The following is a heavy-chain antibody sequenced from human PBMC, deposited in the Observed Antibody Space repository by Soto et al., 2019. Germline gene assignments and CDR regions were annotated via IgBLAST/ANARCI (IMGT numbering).Heavy chain of an antibody. J-gene: IGHJ4*02. CDR3: ANFSSGLVTPGAPYNF. V-gene: IGHV3-23*01. Sequence: GGSLRLSCAASGVTFSSYAMSCVRQAPGKGLEWVSAISGSGGSTYYADSVKGRFTISRDNSKNTLYLQMNSLRAEDTAVYYCANFSSGLVTPGAPYNFWSQGTLVIGSS. D-gene: IGHD3-16*01. CDR2: ISGSGGST. CDR1: GVTFSSYA.